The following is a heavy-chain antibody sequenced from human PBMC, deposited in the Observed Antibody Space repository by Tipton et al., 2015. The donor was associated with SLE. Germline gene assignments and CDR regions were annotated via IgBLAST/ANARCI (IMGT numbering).Heavy chain of an antibody. CDR2: IFKIGSP. D-gene: IGHD3-10*01. Sequence: SWVRQAPGKGLEWIGNIFKIGSPHYNPSLKSRVSLSVDTSKNQFSLKLSSVTAADTAVYFCARARNYFGSGLNWFDSWGQGTLVTVSS. CDR3: ARARNYFGSGLNWFDS. J-gene: IGHJ5*01. V-gene: IGHV4/OR15-8*01.